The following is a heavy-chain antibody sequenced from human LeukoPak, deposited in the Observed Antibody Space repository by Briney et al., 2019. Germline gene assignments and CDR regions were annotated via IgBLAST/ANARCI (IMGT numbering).Heavy chain of an antibody. CDR1: GGSISSGSYY. D-gene: IGHD6-6*01. CDR3: ARGGSSPPLRYYYMDV. Sequence: SETLSLTCTVSGGSISSGSYYWSWIRQAAGKGLEWIGRTYTSGSTNYNPSLKSRVTISVDTSKNQFSLKLSSVTAADTAVYYCARGGSSPPLRYYYMDVWGKGTTVTVSS. CDR2: TYTSGST. V-gene: IGHV4-61*02. J-gene: IGHJ6*03.